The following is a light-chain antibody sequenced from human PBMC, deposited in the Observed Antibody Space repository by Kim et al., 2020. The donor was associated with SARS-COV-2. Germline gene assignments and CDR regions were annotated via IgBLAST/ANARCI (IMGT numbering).Light chain of an antibody. CDR2: ENN. Sequence: GQKVTISCFGTSANIRNNLVSWYQQLPGAAPKLLIYENNYRPSTIPGRFSGSKSGTSATLGITGLQTGDEADYYCGTWDNSLSAHVFGSGTKVTVL. V-gene: IGLV1-51*01. J-gene: IGLJ1*01. CDR3: GTWDNSLSAHV. CDR1: SANIRNNL.